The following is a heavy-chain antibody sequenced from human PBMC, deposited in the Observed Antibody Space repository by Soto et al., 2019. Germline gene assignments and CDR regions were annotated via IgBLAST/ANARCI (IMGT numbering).Heavy chain of an antibody. CDR2: TSYDGNNE. CDR1: GFTFSNYA. J-gene: IGHJ4*02. D-gene: IGHD1-1*01. CDR3: AKDKGVFNWATSYFDY. V-gene: IGHV3-30*18. Sequence: GGSLRLSCAASGFTFSNYAMHWVRQAPGKGLEWVALTSYDGNNEYYTDSVKGRFTISRDNSKNTLFLQMNSPRPEDTAVYYCAKDKGVFNWATSYFDYWGQGALVTVSS.